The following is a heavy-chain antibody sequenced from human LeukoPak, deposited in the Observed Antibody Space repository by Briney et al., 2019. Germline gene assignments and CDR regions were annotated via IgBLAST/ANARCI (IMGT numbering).Heavy chain of an antibody. D-gene: IGHD1-26*01. CDR3: AGSGSHNWFDP. CDR2: IWYDGSNK. J-gene: IGHJ5*02. CDR1: GFTFSSYG. V-gene: IGHV3-33*01. Sequence: GGSLRLSCAASGFTFSSYGMHWVRQAPGKGLEWVAVIWYDGSNKYYADSVKGRFTISRDNSKNTLYLLMNSLRAEDTAVYYCAGSGSHNWFDPWGQGTLVTVSS.